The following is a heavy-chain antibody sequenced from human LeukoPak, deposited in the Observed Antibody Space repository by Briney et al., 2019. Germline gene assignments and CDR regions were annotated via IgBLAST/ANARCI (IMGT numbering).Heavy chain of an antibody. V-gene: IGHV3-11*01. D-gene: IGHD4-17*01. Sequence: GGSLRLSCAASGFTFSNAWMSWVRQAPGKGLEWVSYISGSGSTIYYADSVKGRFTISRDNAKNSLYLQMNSLRAEDTAVYYCARSPGGDLPYNYYGMDVWGQGTTVTVSS. CDR1: GFTFSNAW. CDR2: ISGSGSTI. CDR3: ARSPGGDLPYNYYGMDV. J-gene: IGHJ6*02.